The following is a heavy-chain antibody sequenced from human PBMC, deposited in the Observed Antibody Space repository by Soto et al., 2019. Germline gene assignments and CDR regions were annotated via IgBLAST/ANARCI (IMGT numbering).Heavy chain of an antibody. CDR2: IYPGDSDT. V-gene: IGHV5-51*01. CDR3: WRFVRHFPRVFDV. J-gene: IGHJ4*02. Sequence: DSLKPSCNGSGYRFTRYWIGWVRQMPGNGLEWMGIIYPGDSDTRYSPSFQGQVTISADKSLSTAYLQWSSLKASDTDIHGVWRFVRHFPRVFDVWGQET. CDR1: GYRFTRYW. D-gene: IGHD2-21*01.